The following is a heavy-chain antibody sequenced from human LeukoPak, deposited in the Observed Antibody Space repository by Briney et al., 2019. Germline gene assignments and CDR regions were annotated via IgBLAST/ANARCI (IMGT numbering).Heavy chain of an antibody. D-gene: IGHD3-9*01. J-gene: IGHJ3*02. Sequence: PGGSLRLSCAASGFTFSSYGMHWVRQAPGKGLEWVAVISYDGSNEYYADSVKGRFTISRDNSKDTLYLQMNSLRAEDTAVYYCATYDILTGYLNLGAFDIWGQGTMVTVSS. V-gene: IGHV3-30*03. CDR3: ATYDILTGYLNLGAFDI. CDR2: ISYDGSNE. CDR1: GFTFSSYG.